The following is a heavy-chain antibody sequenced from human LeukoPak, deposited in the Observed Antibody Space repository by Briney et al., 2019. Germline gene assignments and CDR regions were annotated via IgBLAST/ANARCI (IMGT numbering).Heavy chain of an antibody. D-gene: IGHD3-10*01. CDR3: ARDSRRIITMVRGAQMLGNAFDI. J-gene: IGHJ3*02. CDR1: GYTLTELS. CDR2: FDPKDGDT. Sequence: ASVKLSCKVSGYTLTELSVHWVRLGPGKGLELMGNFDPKDGDTIYAQRFQGRVTMTEDTSTHTAYMELSSLRSEDTAVYYCARDSRRIITMVRGAQMLGNAFDIWGQGTMVTVSS. V-gene: IGHV1-24*01.